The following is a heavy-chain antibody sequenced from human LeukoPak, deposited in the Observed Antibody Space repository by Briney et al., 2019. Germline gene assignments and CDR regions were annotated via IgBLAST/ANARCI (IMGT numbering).Heavy chain of an antibody. D-gene: IGHD2-21*01. Sequence: GASVKVSCKGSGYTFTTYFMHWVRQAPGQGLEWMAIINPSGGSTTYAQKFEGRITVTGDTSTSTVYLELSSLRSEDTAVYYCARVDTILWRSPPFDFWGQGTLVTVAS. CDR1: GYTFTTYF. V-gene: IGHV1-46*01. CDR3: ARVDTILWRSPPFDF. CDR2: INPSGGST. J-gene: IGHJ4*02.